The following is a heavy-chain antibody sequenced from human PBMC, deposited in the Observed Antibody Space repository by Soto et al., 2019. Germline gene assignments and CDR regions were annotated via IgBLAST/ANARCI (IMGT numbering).Heavy chain of an antibody. CDR2: IYSSGST. D-gene: IGHD5-18*01. Sequence: PSETLSLTCTVSGGSISNYYWNWIRQSPGKGLEWIGYIYSSGSTHYNPSLQNRVTISIDTSKNQVSLNVNSVTAADTAVYYCARDHPHSYGVYYFDYWGQGTLVTSPQ. V-gene: IGHV4-59*01. J-gene: IGHJ4*02. CDR3: ARDHPHSYGVYYFDY. CDR1: GGSISNYY.